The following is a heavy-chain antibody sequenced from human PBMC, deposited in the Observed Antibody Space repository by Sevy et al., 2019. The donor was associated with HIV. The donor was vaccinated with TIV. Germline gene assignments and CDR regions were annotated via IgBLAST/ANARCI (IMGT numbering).Heavy chain of an antibody. Sequence: GGSLRLSCAASGFTFSSYWMSWVRQAPGKGREWVANINQDRSEKYYVDSVKGRFTISRDNAKNSPYLQMNSLRAEETAVYYCARDRYAILTGYPGEAFDIWGQGTMVTVSS. J-gene: IGHJ3*02. CDR1: GFTFSSYW. D-gene: IGHD3-9*01. CDR3: ARDRYAILTGYPGEAFDI. CDR2: INQDRSEK. V-gene: IGHV3-7*01.